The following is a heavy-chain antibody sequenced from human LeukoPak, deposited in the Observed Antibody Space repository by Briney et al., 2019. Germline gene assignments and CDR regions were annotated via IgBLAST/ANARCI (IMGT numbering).Heavy chain of an antibody. Sequence: SETLSLTCTVSGGSISSGGYYWSWIRQHPGKGLEWIGYIYYSGSTYYNPSLKSRVTISVDTSKNQFSLKLSSVTAADTAVYYCARKRSSSSGGPFDYWGQGTLVTVSS. CDR2: IYYSGST. CDR1: GGSISSGGYY. V-gene: IGHV4-31*03. D-gene: IGHD6-6*01. CDR3: ARKRSSSSGGPFDY. J-gene: IGHJ4*02.